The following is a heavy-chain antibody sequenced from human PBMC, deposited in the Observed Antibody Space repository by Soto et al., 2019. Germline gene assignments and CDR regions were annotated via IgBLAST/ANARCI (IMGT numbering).Heavy chain of an antibody. CDR1: GGSISRSHYY. V-gene: IGHV4-39*01. D-gene: IGHD3-3*01. CDR3: ARPASGYGNWFDP. CDR2: IYYTGTT. J-gene: IGHJ5*02. Sequence: QLQLQESGPGLVKPSETLSLTCTVSGGSISRSHYYWGWIRQPPGKGLEWIGSIYYTGTTYYNPSLKSRVTISVDTSKNQFSLKLSSVTAADTAVYYCARPASGYGNWFDPWGQGTLVTVSS.